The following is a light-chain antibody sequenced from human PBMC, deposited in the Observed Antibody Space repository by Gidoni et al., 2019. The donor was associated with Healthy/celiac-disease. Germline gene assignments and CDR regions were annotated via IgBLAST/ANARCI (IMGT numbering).Light chain of an antibody. CDR2: KAS. J-gene: IGKJ4*01. CDR3: QQYNSSPLT. V-gene: IGKV1-5*03. CDR1: QSISRW. Sequence: DIQLTQSPSTLSASVGDRVTITCRASQSISRWLDWYQQKSGKATKLLSYKASSLESGVPSRFRGSGSGTEFTLTISSLQPDDFATYYCQQYNSSPLTFGGGTKVEIK.